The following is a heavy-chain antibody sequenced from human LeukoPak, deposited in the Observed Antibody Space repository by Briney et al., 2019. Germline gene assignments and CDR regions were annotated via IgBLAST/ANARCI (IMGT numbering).Heavy chain of an antibody. CDR1: GYSFTNYG. Sequence: ASVKVSCKASGYSFTNYGLSWVRQAPGQGLEWMGWINTHNGDTNYAQKLQGRVTMTTDTSADTAYMELRRLRSDDTAVYYCAISHAETMAGNYCFDHWGQGTLVTVSS. D-gene: IGHD6-19*01. CDR2: INTHNGDT. J-gene: IGHJ4*02. V-gene: IGHV1-18*01. CDR3: AISHAETMAGNYCFDH.